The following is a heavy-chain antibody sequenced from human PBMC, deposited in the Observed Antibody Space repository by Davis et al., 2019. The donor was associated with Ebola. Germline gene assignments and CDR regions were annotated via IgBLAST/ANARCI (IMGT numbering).Heavy chain of an antibody. CDR1: GFSLRDYW. V-gene: IGHV3-74*01. CDR2: ISNDGTST. J-gene: IGHJ6*02. CDR3: ARARGVIITLLGGMDV. Sequence: GESLKISCAASGFSLRDYWMHWVRQVPGKGLVWVSRISNDGTSTSFADSVKGRFTISRDNAQNTLYLQMNSLRGDDTAVYYCARARGVIITLLGGMDVWGQGTTVTVSS. D-gene: IGHD3-10*01.